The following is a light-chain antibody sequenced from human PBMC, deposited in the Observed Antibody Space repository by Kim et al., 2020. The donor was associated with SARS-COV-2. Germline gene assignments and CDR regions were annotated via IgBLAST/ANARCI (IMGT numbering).Light chain of an antibody. V-gene: IGKV1-5*03. Sequence: IQMTQSPSTLSASVGDRVTITCRARQNINSRLAWYQQKPGKAPKLLIYKASSLESGVPSRFSGSGSGTQFTLTISSLQPDDFATYYCQQYESYAKTFGQGTKLEI. J-gene: IGKJ1*01. CDR2: KAS. CDR1: QNINSR. CDR3: QQYESYAKT.